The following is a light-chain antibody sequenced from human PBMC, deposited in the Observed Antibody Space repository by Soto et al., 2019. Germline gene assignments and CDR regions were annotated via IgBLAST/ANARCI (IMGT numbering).Light chain of an antibody. CDR2: DVS. CDR1: SSDVGGYNY. J-gene: IGLJ2*01. CDR3: CSYAGSYTFRV. V-gene: IGLV2-11*01. Sequence: QSALTQPRSVSGSPGQSVTISCTGTSSDVGGYNYVSWYLQHPGKAPKLMIYDVSKRPSGVPDRFSGSKSGNTASLTISGLQAEDEADYYGCSYAGSYTFRVFGGGTQLTVL.